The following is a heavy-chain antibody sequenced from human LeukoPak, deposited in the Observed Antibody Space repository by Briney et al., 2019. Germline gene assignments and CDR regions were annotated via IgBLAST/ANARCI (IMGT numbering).Heavy chain of an antibody. CDR3: VKHGPGGRGYLDV. CDR1: GGSISSHY. J-gene: IGHJ6*03. Sequence: SETLSLTCTVSGGSISSHYWSWVRLSPAKGREWIGYIFYSGSTDYSPSLTSRVTISIDTSKRYLSLNLSSVTAADTAVYYCVKHGPGGRGYLDVWGVGTTVTVSS. CDR2: IFYSGST. V-gene: IGHV4-59*11. D-gene: IGHD1-1*01.